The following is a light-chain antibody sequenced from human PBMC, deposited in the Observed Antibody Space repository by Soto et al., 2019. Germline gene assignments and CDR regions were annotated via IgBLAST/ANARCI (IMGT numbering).Light chain of an antibody. Sequence: QSVLTQAPSASGTPGQRVTISCSGSSSNIGSNTVNWYQQLPGTAPKLLIYSDNQRPSGVPDRFSGSKSGTSASLAISGLQSEDEADYYCAAWDDSLNGPVFGGGIKLTVL. V-gene: IGLV1-44*01. CDR1: SSNIGSNT. J-gene: IGLJ2*01. CDR3: AAWDDSLNGPV. CDR2: SDN.